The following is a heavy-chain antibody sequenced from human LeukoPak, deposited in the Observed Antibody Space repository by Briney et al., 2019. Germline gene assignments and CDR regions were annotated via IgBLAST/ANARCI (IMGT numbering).Heavy chain of an antibody. J-gene: IGHJ1*01. CDR1: GFTVSSNY. CDR2: IYSGGSK. D-gene: IGHD6-13*01. CDR3: AKSGYSSSWYGPGSEYFQH. Sequence: GGSLRLSCAASGFTVSSNYMSWVRQAPGKGQEWVSVIYSGGSKCYADSLTGRFTNSRDNSKNTLYLQMNSLRGEDTAVYYCAKSGYSSSWYGPGSEYFQHWGQGTLVTVSS. V-gene: IGHV3-53*01.